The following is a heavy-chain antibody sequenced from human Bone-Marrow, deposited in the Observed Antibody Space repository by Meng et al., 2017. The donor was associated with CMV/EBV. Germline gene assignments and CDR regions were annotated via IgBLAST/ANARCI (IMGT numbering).Heavy chain of an antibody. Sequence: SETLSLTCAVSGGSISSSNWWSWVRQPPGKGLEWIGDIYHSGSTNYNPSLKSRVTISVDKSKNQFPLKLGSVTAADTAVYYCTIRSYYYYYGMDVWGQGTTVTVSS. CDR1: GGSISSSNW. J-gene: IGHJ6*02. D-gene: IGHD1-26*01. CDR3: TIRSYYYYYGMDV. V-gene: IGHV4-4*02. CDR2: IYHSGST.